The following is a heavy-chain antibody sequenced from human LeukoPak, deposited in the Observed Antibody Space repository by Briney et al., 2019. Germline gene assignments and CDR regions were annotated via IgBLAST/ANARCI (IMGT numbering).Heavy chain of an antibody. J-gene: IGHJ4*02. Sequence: GASVKVSCKASGYTFTGYSIHWVRQAPGQGLEWMGWINPNSGGTNYAQKFQGRVTLTRVTSISTAYMELSRLRSDDTAVYYCAPGAVAGTPYYFDYWGQGTLVTVSS. CDR1: GYTFTGYS. CDR3: APGAVAGTPYYFDY. D-gene: IGHD6-19*01. V-gene: IGHV1-2*02. CDR2: INPNSGGT.